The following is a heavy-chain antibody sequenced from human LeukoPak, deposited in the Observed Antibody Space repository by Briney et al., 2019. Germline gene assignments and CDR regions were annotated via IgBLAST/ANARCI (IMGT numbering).Heavy chain of an antibody. Sequence: GASVKVSCKASGYTFTSYGISWVRQAPGQGLEWMGWINPTSGGTNYAQKFQGRVTITADKSTSTAYMELSSLRSEDTAVYYCARDRWLYSSGWYYFDYWGQGTLVTVSS. D-gene: IGHD6-19*01. CDR2: INPTSGGT. V-gene: IGHV1-18*01. CDR3: ARDRWLYSSGWYYFDY. CDR1: GYTFTSYG. J-gene: IGHJ4*02.